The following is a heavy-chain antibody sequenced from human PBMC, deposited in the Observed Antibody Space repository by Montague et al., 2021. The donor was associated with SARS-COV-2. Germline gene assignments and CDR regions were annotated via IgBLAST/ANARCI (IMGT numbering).Heavy chain of an antibody. V-gene: IGHV4-61*08. CDR1: GDSVTSGDYY. D-gene: IGHD2-2*01. CDR3: ATEMPAYDVFDI. CDR2: IYNTGRT. Sequence: SETLSLTCTVSGDSVTSGDYYWTWIRQPPGKGLGWIGYIYNTGRTNYNPSLKSRVTISMDTSKNQFSLKVDSVSAADTAVYYCATEMPAYDVFDIWGQGTMVTVSS. J-gene: IGHJ3*02.